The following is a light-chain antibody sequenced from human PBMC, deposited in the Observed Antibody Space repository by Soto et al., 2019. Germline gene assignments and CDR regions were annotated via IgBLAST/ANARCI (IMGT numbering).Light chain of an antibody. CDR1: QSVGTN. V-gene: IGKV3-15*01. CDR3: QQYNKWPT. J-gene: IGKJ1*01. Sequence: VMTQSPATLSVSPGERATLSCRASQSVGTNVAWYQQRPGQPPTLLIYGASTRATDIPARFSGSGSGTEFTLTTSGLLSEDFAVYYCQQYNKWPTFGQGTRV. CDR2: GAS.